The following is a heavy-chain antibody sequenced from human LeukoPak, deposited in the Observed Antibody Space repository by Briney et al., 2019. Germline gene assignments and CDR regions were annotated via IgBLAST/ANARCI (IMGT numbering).Heavy chain of an antibody. Sequence: SETLSLTCTVSGGSIRSSSYYWGWIRQPPGKGLEWIGSVHYSGSTYDNPSLKSRVTISVDTSKNQVSLKLISVTAADTAVYYCARRSTVAGRGRFDPWGQGTLVTVSS. CDR1: GGSIRSSSYY. J-gene: IGHJ5*02. V-gene: IGHV4-39*01. CDR3: ARRSTVAGRGRFDP. CDR2: VHYSGST. D-gene: IGHD6-19*01.